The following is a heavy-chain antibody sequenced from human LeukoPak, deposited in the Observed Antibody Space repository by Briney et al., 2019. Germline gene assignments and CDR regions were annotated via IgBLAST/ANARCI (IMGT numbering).Heavy chain of an antibody. V-gene: IGHV3-23*01. J-gene: IGHJ4*02. CDR1: GFTFSSYA. Sequence: PGGSLRLSCAASGFTFSSYAMSWVRQAPGKGREWVSAISGSGGSTYYADSVKGRFTISRDNSKNTLYLQMNSLRAEDTAVYYCAKDLTIFGVVITLQDYFDYWGQGTLATVSS. D-gene: IGHD3-3*01. CDR2: ISGSGGST. CDR3: AKDLTIFGVVITLQDYFDY.